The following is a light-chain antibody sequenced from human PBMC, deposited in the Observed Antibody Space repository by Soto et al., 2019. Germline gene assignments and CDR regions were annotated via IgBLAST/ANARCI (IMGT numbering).Light chain of an antibody. Sequence: DIQLTQSPSFLPASVGDRVTITCRASQGISSYLAWYQQKPGKAPKLLIYSASTLQSGVPSRLSGSGSGTDFTLTICSLQPEDFATYYCQQLSSYPPWTFGQGTKVEIK. J-gene: IGKJ1*01. CDR2: SAS. V-gene: IGKV1-9*01. CDR3: QQLSSYPPWT. CDR1: QGISSY.